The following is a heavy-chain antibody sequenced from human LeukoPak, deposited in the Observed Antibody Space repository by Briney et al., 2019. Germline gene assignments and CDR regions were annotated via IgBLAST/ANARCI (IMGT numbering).Heavy chain of an antibody. CDR3: ARHRIGSPGYMDV. CDR2: IYPVDSDT. CDR1: GYSFDTYF. V-gene: IGHV5-51*01. J-gene: IGHJ6*03. D-gene: IGHD2-21*01. Sequence: GESLKISCKGSGYSFDTYFIAWVRQMPGKGLEWMGIIYPVDSDTRYSPSFQGQVTISADKSISTAYLQWSSLKASDTAMYYCARHRIGSPGYMDVWGKGTTVTVSS.